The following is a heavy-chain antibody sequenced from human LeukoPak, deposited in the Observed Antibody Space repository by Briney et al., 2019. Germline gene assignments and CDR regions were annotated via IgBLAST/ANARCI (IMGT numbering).Heavy chain of an antibody. CDR2: ISWDGGST. V-gene: IGHV3-43*01. Sequence: GGSLRLSCAASGFTFDDYTMHWVRQAPGKGLEWVSLISWDGGSTYYADSVKGRFTISRDSATNSVSLQMDSLRPEDTAVYYCARGRGTSVYFDFWGQGTLVTVSS. J-gene: IGHJ4*02. CDR3: ARGRGTSVYFDF. D-gene: IGHD3-16*01. CDR1: GFTFDDYT.